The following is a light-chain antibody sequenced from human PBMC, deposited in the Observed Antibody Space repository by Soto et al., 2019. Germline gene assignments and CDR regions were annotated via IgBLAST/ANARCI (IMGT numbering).Light chain of an antibody. CDR3: LHQNSYLALS. CDR2: GAS. CDR1: KGIGKD. J-gene: IGKJ4*01. Sequence: DIKITQSPSSLSASVGERVTLPCRQSKGIGKDLGGYKQKPGKAPKRLLYGASALQRGGPSRFSGSGSGTEFTLTISSLQPEDFATYYCLHQNSYLALSFGGGTRVEIK. V-gene: IGKV1-17*01.